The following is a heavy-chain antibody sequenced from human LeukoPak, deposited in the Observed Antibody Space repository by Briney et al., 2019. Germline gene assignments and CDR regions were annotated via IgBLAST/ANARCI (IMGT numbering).Heavy chain of an antibody. Sequence: PGGSLRLSCAASGFTFSDYWMHWVRQAPGKGLVWVSRINSDGSIPTYADSVEGRFTISRDNAKKTLYLQMNSLRAEDTAVYYCAGEGNSVYYFDYWGQGTRVTVSS. CDR3: AGEGNSVYYFDY. CDR1: GFTFSDYW. V-gene: IGHV3-74*03. J-gene: IGHJ4*02. CDR2: INSDGSIP.